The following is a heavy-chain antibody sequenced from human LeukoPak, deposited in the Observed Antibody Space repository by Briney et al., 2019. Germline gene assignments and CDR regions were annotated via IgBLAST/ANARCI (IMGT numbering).Heavy chain of an antibody. CDR2: ISWNSGSI. D-gene: IGHD3/OR15-3a*01. J-gene: IGHJ3*02. Sequence: GGSLRLSCAASGFTFDDYAMHWVRQAPGKGLEWVSGISWNSGSIGYADSVKGRFTISRDNAKNSLYLQMNSLRAEDTALYYCAKVKLSWTWDAFDIWGQGTMVTVSS. CDR1: GFTFDDYA. V-gene: IGHV3-9*01. CDR3: AKVKLSWTWDAFDI.